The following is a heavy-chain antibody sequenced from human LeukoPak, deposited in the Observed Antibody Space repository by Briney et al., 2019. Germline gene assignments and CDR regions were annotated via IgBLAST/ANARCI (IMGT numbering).Heavy chain of an antibody. Sequence: GASVKVSCKASGGTFSSYAISWVRQAPGQGLEWMGGIIPIFGTANYAQKFQGRVTITTDESTSTAYMELSSLRSEDTAVYYCAGGYCSGGSCYNWFDPWGQRTLVTVSS. V-gene: IGHV1-69*05. CDR2: IIPIFGTA. CDR1: GGTFSSYA. CDR3: AGGYCSGGSCYNWFDP. D-gene: IGHD2-15*01. J-gene: IGHJ5*02.